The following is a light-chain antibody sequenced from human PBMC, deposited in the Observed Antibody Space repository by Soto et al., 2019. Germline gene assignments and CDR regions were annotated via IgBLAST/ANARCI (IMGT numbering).Light chain of an antibody. Sequence: QSALTQPASVSGSPGQSITISCTGTSSDVGGYNYVSWYQQLPGKAPKLMIYDVSNRPSGVSNRFSGSKSGNTASLTISGLQAEDDADYYCSSYTSSSTLVVFGGGTKLTVL. J-gene: IGLJ2*01. CDR3: SSYTSSSTLVV. V-gene: IGLV2-14*01. CDR2: DVS. CDR1: SSDVGGYNY.